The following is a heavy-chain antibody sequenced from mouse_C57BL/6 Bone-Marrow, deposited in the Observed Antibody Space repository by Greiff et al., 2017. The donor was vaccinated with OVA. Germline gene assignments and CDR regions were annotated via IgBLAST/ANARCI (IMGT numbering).Heavy chain of an antibody. CDR1: GFSLTSYG. V-gene: IGHV2-4*01. J-gene: IGHJ2*01. D-gene: IGHD2-4*01. Sequence: QVQLQQSGPGLVQPSQSLSITCTVSGFSLTSYGVHWVRQPPGKGLEWLGVIWSGGSTDYTAAFISRLCISKDNSKSQVFFKMKSRQADDNAIYYCAKGAYYDFLDYWGQGTTLTVSS. CDR2: IWSGGST. CDR3: AKGAYYDFLDY.